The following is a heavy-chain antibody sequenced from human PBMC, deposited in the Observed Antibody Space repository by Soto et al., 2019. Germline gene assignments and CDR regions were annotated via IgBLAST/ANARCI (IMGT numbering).Heavy chain of an antibody. CDR1: GFTFSSYG. V-gene: IGHV3-33*01. CDR2: IWYDGRNK. CDR3: ARGDYASGVAY. D-gene: IGHD3-10*01. J-gene: IGHJ4*02. Sequence: QVQLVESGGGVVQPGRSLRLSCAASGFTFSSYGMHWVRQAPGKGLEWVAVIWYDGRNKDYADSVKGRFTISRDNSKNTLYLQMNSLRAEDTAVYYCARGDYASGVAYWGQGTLVTVSS.